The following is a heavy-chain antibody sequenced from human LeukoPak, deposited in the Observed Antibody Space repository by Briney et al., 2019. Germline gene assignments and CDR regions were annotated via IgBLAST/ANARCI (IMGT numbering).Heavy chain of an antibody. V-gene: IGHV3-9*01. CDR2: ICWNSGSI. J-gene: IGHJ4*02. D-gene: IGHD3-10*01. CDR1: GFTFDDYA. Sequence: PGGSLRLSCAASGFTFDDYAMHWVPHAPGKGLEWGSGICWNSGSIGYADSVKGRFTISRDNAKNSLYLQMNSLRAEDTALYYCAKDKDTMVRGVTYYFDYWGQGTLVTVSS. CDR3: AKDKDTMVRGVTYYFDY.